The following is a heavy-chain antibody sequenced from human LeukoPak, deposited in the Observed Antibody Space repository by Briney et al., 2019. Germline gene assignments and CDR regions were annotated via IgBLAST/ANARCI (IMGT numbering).Heavy chain of an antibody. CDR3: ARHWGPRWGLTGYCFDY. D-gene: IGHD3-9*01. J-gene: IGHJ4*02. CDR1: GGSISSSSYY. Sequence: PSETLSLTCTVSGGSISSSSYYWGWIRQPPGKGLEWIGSIYYSGSTYYNPSLKSRVTISVDTSKNQFSLKLSSVTAADTAVYYCARHWGPRWGLTGYCFDYWGQGTLVTVSS. CDR2: IYYSGST. V-gene: IGHV4-39*01.